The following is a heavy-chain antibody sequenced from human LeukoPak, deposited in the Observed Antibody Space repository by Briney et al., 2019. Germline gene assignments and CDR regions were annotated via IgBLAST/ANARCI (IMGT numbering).Heavy chain of an antibody. D-gene: IGHD3-9*01. V-gene: IGHV1-69*13. CDR3: TRDPSVDYDLLSHWFDP. CDR1: GYTFTSSG. Sequence: GASVKVSCKASGYTFTSSGISWVRQAPGQGLEWMGGIISFFGAAHYIQKFQGRLTITADESTSTAYMELSSLTSEDTAVYYCTRDPSVDYDLLSHWFDPWGQGTLVTVSS. CDR2: IISFFGAA. J-gene: IGHJ5*02.